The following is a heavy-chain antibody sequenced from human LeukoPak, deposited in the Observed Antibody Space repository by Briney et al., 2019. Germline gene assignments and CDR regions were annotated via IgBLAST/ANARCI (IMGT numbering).Heavy chain of an antibody. CDR2: IYHSGRT. J-gene: IGHJ4*02. D-gene: IGHD3-10*01. CDR3: ARGGFNDGIDY. Sequence: PSETLSLTCAVSGGSITRGVYSWSWIRQPPGRGLEWIEYIYHSGRTYYNPSLMSRVTISVDRSKNQFSLKLSSETAADTAVYYCARGGFNDGIDYWGQGTLATVSS. V-gene: IGHV4-30-2*01. CDR1: GGSITRGVYS.